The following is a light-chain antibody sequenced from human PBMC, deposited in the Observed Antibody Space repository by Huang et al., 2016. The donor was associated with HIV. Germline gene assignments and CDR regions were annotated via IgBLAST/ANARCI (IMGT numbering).Light chain of an antibody. CDR3: QQYSTSSYT. J-gene: IGKJ2*01. CDR1: KSVRNND. Sequence: IVLTQPPATLSLSPGERATLSCGASKSVRNNDLAWYQQKPGLAPRLLIYDAHVRATGIPDRLSGSGSGTDFTLTISRLEPEDFAMYYCQQYSTSSYTFGQGTKVDI. CDR2: DAH. V-gene: IGKV3D-20*01.